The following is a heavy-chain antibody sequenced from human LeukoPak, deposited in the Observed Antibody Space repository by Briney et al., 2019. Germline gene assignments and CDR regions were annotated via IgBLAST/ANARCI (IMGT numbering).Heavy chain of an antibody. V-gene: IGHV4-39*07. J-gene: IGHJ3*02. CDR3: AREAMIDYYDIPVVGAFDI. CDR1: GGSISSTRYY. CDR2: IYYIGST. D-gene: IGHD3-22*01. Sequence: PSETLSLTCTVSGGSISSTRYYWGWIRQPPGKGLEWIGIIYYIGSTYYNPSLKSRVTMSVDTSKNQFSLKLSSVTAADTAVYYCAREAMIDYYDIPVVGAFDIWGQGTMVTVSS.